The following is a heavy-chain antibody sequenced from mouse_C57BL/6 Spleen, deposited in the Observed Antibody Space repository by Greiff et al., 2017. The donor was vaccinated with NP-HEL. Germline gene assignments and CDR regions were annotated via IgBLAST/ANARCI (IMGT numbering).Heavy chain of an antibody. D-gene: IGHD2-5*01. J-gene: IGHJ4*01. CDR3: ARKDSNYVNYAMDY. Sequence: VQRVESGPGLVQPSQSLSITCTVSGFSLTSYGVHWVRQSPGKGLEWLGVIWSGGSTDYNVAFISRLSISKDNSKSQVFFKMNSLQADDTAIYYCARKDSNYVNYAMDYWGQGTSVTVSS. V-gene: IGHV2-2*01. CDR1: GFSLTSYG. CDR2: IWSGGST.